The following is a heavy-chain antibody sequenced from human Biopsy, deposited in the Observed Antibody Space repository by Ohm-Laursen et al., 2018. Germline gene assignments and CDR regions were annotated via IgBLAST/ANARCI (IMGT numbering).Heavy chain of an antibody. D-gene: IGHD1/OR15-1a*01. Sequence: ETLSLTCTAPGFTFSNYAMSWVRQAPGKGLEWVSGISGSGGRTYYAESMKGRFTISRDNSKKTVYLQMKSLRAEDTAVYYCAKEVFSAVGTSGFDPWGQGTLVTVSS. CDR1: GFTFSNYA. CDR2: ISGSGGRT. J-gene: IGHJ5*02. CDR3: AKEVFSAVGTSGFDP. V-gene: IGHV3-23*01.